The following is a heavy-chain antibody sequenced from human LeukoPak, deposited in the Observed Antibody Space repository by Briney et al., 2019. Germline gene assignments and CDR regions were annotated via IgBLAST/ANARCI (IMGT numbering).Heavy chain of an antibody. CDR1: GYSISSGYY. CDR2: IYHSGST. J-gene: IGHJ3*01. D-gene: IGHD3-16*01. CDR3: AARGGGGP. V-gene: IGHV4-38-2*02. Sequence: SETLSLTCNVSGYSISSGYYWGWIRQPPGKGLQWIGTIYHSGSTNYNPSLKSRVTISVDTSKNQFSLKLSSVTAADTAVYYCAARGGGGPWGQGTMVTVSS.